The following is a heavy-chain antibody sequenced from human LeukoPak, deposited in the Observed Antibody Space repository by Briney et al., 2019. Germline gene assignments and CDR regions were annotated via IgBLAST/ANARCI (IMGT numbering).Heavy chain of an antibody. CDR3: AREVTGTHNWFDP. D-gene: IGHD1-7*01. Sequence: SETLSLTCTVSGGSISSPDYYWSWIRQPPGKGLEWIGYIFHSGRTYYNPSLKSRVTISLDRSKNQFSLKLSSVTAADTAVYYCAREVTGTHNWFDPWGQGTLVTVSS. J-gene: IGHJ5*02. CDR2: IFHSGRT. CDR1: GGSISSPDYY. V-gene: IGHV4-30-2*01.